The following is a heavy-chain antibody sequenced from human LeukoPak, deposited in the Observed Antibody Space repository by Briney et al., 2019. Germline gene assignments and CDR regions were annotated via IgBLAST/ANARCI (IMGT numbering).Heavy chain of an antibody. CDR2: IQYGGST. J-gene: IGHJ4*02. D-gene: IGHD5-24*01. Sequence: SETLSLTCTVSGGSISSSAYHWGWIRQPPGKGLEWIGSIQYGGSTYYNPSLKSRVIIFVDTSKNQFSLNLRFVIAADTAVYYCARGGGPGRDGYNYYFDYWGQGTLVTVSS. CDR1: GGSISSSAYH. V-gene: IGHV4-39*02. CDR3: ARGGGPGRDGYNYYFDY.